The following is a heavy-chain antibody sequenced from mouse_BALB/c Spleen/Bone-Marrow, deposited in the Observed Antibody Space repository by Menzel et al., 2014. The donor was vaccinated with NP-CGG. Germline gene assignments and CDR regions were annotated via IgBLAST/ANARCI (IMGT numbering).Heavy chain of an antibody. CDR3: ARFRWGNYREGAMDY. D-gene: IGHD2-1*01. CDR2: IYPGDGDT. J-gene: IGHJ4*01. Sequence: VQLQQSGPELVKPGASVKISCKASGYAFSSPWMNWVKQRPGQGLEWIGRIYPGDGDTNYNGKFKGKATLTADKSSSTAYMQLSSLTSVDSAVYFCARFRWGNYREGAMDYWGQGTSVTVSS. V-gene: IGHV1-82*01. CDR1: GYAFSSPW.